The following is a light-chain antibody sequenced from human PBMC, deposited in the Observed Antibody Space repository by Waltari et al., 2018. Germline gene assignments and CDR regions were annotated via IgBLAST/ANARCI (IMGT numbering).Light chain of an antibody. Sequence: FLTQAPDTLSLSPGERATLLCRASQSVSRSRLAWYQHKPGQAPRLLMYAASTRATGIPDRFSGSGSGTDFSLSISRVEPEDFAVYYCQQYSSSVMYTFGQGTKLEIK. V-gene: IGKV3-20*01. CDR3: QQYSSSVMYT. CDR1: QSVSRSR. CDR2: AAS. J-gene: IGKJ2*01.